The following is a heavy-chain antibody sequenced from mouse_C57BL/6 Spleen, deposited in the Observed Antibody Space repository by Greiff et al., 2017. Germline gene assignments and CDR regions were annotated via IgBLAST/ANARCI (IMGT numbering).Heavy chain of an antibody. CDR2: IDPSDSYT. D-gene: IGHD3-1*01. CDR3: ARRGKLGGLVDD. CDR1: GYTFTSYW. J-gene: IGHJ2*01. Sequence: VQLQQPGAELVMPGASVKLSCKASGYTFTSYWMHWVKQRPGQGLEWIGEIDPSDSYTNYNQTFKGKSTLTVDKSSSTAYMQLSSLTSADSAVYYCARRGKLGGLVDDWGQGTTLTVSS. V-gene: IGHV1-69*01.